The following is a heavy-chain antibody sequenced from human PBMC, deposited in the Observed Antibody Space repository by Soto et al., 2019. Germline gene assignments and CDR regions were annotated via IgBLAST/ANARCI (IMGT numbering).Heavy chain of an antibody. V-gene: IGHV1-69*01. CDR1: GGTFSSYA. CDR3: ARTQRMYYGDFNWFDP. CDR2: IIPIFGTA. J-gene: IGHJ5*02. D-gene: IGHD4-17*01. Sequence: QVQLVQSGAEVKKPGSSVKVSCKASGGTFSSYAISWVRQAPGQGLEWMGGIIPIFGTANYAQKFQGRGTITADESTSKAYMELSSLRSEDTAVYYCARTQRMYYGDFNWFDPWGQGTLVTVSS.